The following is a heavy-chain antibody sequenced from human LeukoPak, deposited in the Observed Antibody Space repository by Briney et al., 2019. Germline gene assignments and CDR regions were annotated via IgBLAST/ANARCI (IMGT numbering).Heavy chain of an antibody. J-gene: IGHJ4*02. V-gene: IGHV1-18*01. CDR2: INTYNDYT. CDR3: ARDSCSGGSCYLGDY. CDR1: GYTFTSYG. D-gene: IGHD2-15*01. Sequence: ASVTVSCKTSGYTFTSYGISWLRQAPGQGLEWMGWINTYNDYTNYAQRFQGRVTMTTDTSTTTVYMDLRSLRSDDTAVYFCARDSCSGGSCYLGDYWGQGTLVAVSS.